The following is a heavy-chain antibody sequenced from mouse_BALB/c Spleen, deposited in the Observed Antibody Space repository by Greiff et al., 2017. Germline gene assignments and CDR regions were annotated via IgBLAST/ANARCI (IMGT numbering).Heavy chain of an antibody. V-gene: IGHV14-1*02. CDR1: GFNIKDYY. D-gene: IGHD1-1*01. CDR3: ARGTTVVPFAY. J-gene: IGHJ3*01. Sequence: EVQLQQSGAELVRPGALVKLSCKASGFNIKDYYMHWVKQRPEQGLEWIGWIDPENGNTIYDPKFQGKASITADTSSNTAYLQLSSLTSEDTAVYYCARGTTVVPFAYWGQGTLVTVSA. CDR2: IDPENGNT.